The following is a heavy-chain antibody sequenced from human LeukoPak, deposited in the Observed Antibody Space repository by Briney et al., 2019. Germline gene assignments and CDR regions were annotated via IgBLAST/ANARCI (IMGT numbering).Heavy chain of an antibody. CDR3: ARPIAVAENWFDP. Sequence: PGGSLRLSCVASGFTFRSYWMSWVRQAPGKGLEWVANINQDGSEIYYVVPVKGRFTISRDNAKNSLSLHMNSLRAEDTAVYYCARPIAVAENWFDPWGQGTLVTVSS. CDR1: GFTFRSYW. V-gene: IGHV3-7*01. D-gene: IGHD6-19*01. J-gene: IGHJ5*02. CDR2: INQDGSEI.